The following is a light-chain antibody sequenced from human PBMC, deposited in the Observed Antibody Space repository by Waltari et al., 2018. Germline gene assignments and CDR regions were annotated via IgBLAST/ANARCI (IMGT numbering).Light chain of an antibody. Sequence: DIQMTQSPSSLSAVVGDRVTITCRASQSIGNYLNWDQQKPGKAPQLLIYSASSLQKGVPSRFSGRGSGTEFSLTISGLQPDDFATYYCQESYSSPPSTFGQGTKVDIK. CDR1: QSIGNY. J-gene: IGKJ1*01. V-gene: IGKV1-39*01. CDR3: QESYSSPPST. CDR2: SAS.